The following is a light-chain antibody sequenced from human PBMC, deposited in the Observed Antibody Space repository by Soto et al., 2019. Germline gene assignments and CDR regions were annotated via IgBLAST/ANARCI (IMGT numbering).Light chain of an antibody. CDR2: GAS. CDR3: QQYGTSPYT. J-gene: IGKJ2*01. V-gene: IGKV3-20*01. Sequence: EIVLTQSPGTLSLSPGERATLYCRASQSVSSSSLAWYQQKPGQAPRLLIYGASSRATGIPDRFSGSGSGTDFTLTITRLEPEDFAVYYCQQYGTSPYTFGQGTKLEMK. CDR1: QSVSSSS.